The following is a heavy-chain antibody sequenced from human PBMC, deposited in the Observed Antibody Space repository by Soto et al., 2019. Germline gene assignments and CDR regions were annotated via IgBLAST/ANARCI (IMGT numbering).Heavy chain of an antibody. J-gene: IGHJ5*02. D-gene: IGHD3-22*01. CDR2: ISSSSSYI. CDR3: ARDINPYYYDSSGTLNWFDP. V-gene: IGHV3-21*01. CDR1: GLTFSSYS. Sequence: EVQLVESGGGLVKPGGSLRLSCAASGLTFSSYSMNWVRQAPGKGLEWVSSISSSSSYIYYADSVKGRFTISRDNAKNSLYLQMNSLRAEDTAVYYCARDINPYYYDSSGTLNWFDPWGQGTLVTVSS.